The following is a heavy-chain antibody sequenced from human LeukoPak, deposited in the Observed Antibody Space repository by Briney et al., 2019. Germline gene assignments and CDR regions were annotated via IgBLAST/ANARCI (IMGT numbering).Heavy chain of an antibody. CDR3: ARVTYYYGSGNYEGAFDV. CDR2: IYPGDSDT. J-gene: IGHJ3*01. Sequence: GESLKISCKGSGYSFTSYWIGWVRQMPGKGLEWMGIIYPGDSDTRYSPSFQGQVTISADKSVSTAYLQWSSLKASDTAMYYCARVTYYYGSGNYEGAFDVWGQGTMVTVSS. D-gene: IGHD3-10*01. V-gene: IGHV5-51*01. CDR1: GYSFTSYW.